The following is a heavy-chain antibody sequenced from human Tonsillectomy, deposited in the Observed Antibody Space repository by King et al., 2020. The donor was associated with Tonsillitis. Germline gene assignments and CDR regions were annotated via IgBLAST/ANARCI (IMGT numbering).Heavy chain of an antibody. CDR2: ISGSGGST. V-gene: IGHV3-23*04. J-gene: IGHJ4*02. D-gene: IGHD3-10*01. CDR1: GFTFSSYA. CDR3: AKTATSSGNYGGSDY. Sequence: VQLVESGGGLVQPGGSLRLSCAASGFTFSSYAMNWVRQAPGKGLEWVSLISGSGGSTYYADSVKGRFTVSRDNSKNTLYLQMNSLRAEDTAVYYCAKTATSSGNYGGSDYWGQGTLVTVSS.